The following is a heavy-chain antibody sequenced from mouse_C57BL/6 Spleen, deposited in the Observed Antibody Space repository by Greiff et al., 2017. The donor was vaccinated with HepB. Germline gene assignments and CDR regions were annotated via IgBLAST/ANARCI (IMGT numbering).Heavy chain of an antibody. CDR3: ATSYDGYCFDV. V-gene: IGHV1-69*01. Sequence: VQLQQPGAELVMPGASVKLSCKASGYTFTSYWMHWVKQRPGQGLEWIGEIDPSDSYTNYNQKFKGKSTLAVDKSSSTAYMQISSLTSEDSAVYYGATSYDGYCFDVWGTGTTVTVSS. J-gene: IGHJ1*03. CDR1: GYTFTSYW. D-gene: IGHD2-3*01. CDR2: IDPSDSYT.